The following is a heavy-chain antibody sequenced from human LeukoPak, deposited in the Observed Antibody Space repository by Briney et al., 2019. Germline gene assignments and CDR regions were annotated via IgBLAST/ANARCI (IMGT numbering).Heavy chain of an antibody. D-gene: IGHD4-17*01. CDR3: ARVRGDYGEDSYYYYMDV. Sequence: SETLSLTCTVSGGSISSYYWSWIRQHPGKGLEWIGYIYYSGSTNYNPSLKSRVTISVDTSKNQFSLKLSSVTAADTAVYYCARVRGDYGEDSYYYYMDVWGKGTTVTVSS. V-gene: IGHV4-59*08. CDR1: GGSISSYY. J-gene: IGHJ6*03. CDR2: IYYSGST.